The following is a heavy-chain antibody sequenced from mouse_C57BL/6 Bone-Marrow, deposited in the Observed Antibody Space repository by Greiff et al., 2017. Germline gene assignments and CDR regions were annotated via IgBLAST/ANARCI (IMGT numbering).Heavy chain of an antibody. CDR1: GFTFSSYA. J-gene: IGHJ3*01. CDR2: ISDGGSYT. CDR3: ARDWITTFAY. V-gene: IGHV5-4*01. D-gene: IGHD1-1*01. Sequence: DVKLVESGGGLVKPGGSLKLSCAASGFTFSSYAMSWVRQTPEKRLEWVATISDGGSYTYYPDNVKGRFTISRDNAKNNLYLQMSHLKSEDTAMYYCARDWITTFAYWGQGTLVTVSA.